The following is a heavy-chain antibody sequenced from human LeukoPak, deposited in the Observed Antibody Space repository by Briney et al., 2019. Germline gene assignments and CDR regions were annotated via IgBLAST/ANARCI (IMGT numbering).Heavy chain of an antibody. D-gene: IGHD3-16*01. CDR3: ARGVETLAANTLAY. CDR2: LYRDGNT. CDR1: RFTDFTND. J-gene: IGHJ4*02. Sequence: GGPLTLSYSASRFTDFTNDMMWLRQAPGKERAWVSVLYRDGNTNSADSVQGRFTISRDNSKNTLSLEMNSLRPDDTAVYYCARGVETLAANTLAYWGQGTLVTVSS. V-gene: IGHV3-53*01.